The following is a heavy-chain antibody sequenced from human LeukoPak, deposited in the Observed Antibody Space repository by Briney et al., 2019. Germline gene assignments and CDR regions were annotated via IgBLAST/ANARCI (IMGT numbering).Heavy chain of an antibody. Sequence: SETLSLTCTVSGGSISSYYWSWIRQPPGKGLEWIGYIYYSGSTNYNPSLKSRVTISVDTSKNQFSLKLSSVTAADTAVYYCARQGTSYYDSSGSAGYFDYWGQGTLVTVSS. J-gene: IGHJ4*02. D-gene: IGHD3-22*01. CDR3: ARQGTSYYDSSGSAGYFDY. CDR2: IYYSGST. V-gene: IGHV4-59*08. CDR1: GGSISSYY.